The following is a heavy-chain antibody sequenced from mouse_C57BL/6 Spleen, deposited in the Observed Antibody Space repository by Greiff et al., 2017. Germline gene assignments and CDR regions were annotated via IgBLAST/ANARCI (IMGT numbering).Heavy chain of an antibody. CDR1: GYAFSSYW. CDR2: IYPGDGDT. V-gene: IGHV1-80*01. J-gene: IGHJ4*01. D-gene: IGHD4-1*01. CDR3: AGVLGRGYYAMDY. Sequence: QVQLQQSGAELVKPGASVKISCKASGYAFSSYWMNWVKQRPGKGLEWIGQIYPGDGDTNYNGKFKGKATLAADKSSSTAYMQLSSLTSEDSAVYFCAGVLGRGYYAMDYWGQGTSVTVSS.